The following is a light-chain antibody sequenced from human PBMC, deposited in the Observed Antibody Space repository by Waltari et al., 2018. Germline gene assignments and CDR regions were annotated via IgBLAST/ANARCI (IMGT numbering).Light chain of an antibody. J-gene: IGKJ2*01. CDR3: QQSYSTPYMYT. Sequence: DIQMTQAPSSLSASVGDRVTITCRASQSSSSYLHWYQPKPGKAPKLLIYAASSLQSGVPSRFSGSGSGTDFTLTISSLQPEDFATYYCQQSYSTPYMYTFGQGTKLEIK. CDR2: AAS. V-gene: IGKV1-39*01. CDR1: QSSSSY.